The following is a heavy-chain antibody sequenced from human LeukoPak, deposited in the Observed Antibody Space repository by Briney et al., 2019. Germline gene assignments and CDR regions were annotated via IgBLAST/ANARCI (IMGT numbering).Heavy chain of an antibody. Sequence: GGSLRLSCAGSGFTFRSYARSGVGQAQGRGLKWFQLITNGGDYTSYADSVRGRFTISRDNSRNTLYLKMISLRPEDTAVYYCAKDTSIGKYCTNGVCSPFDYWGQGTLVTVSS. CDR3: AKDTSIGKYCTNGVCSPFDY. CDR1: GFTFRSYA. V-gene: IGHV3-23*01. D-gene: IGHD2-8*01. CDR2: ITNGGDYT. J-gene: IGHJ4*02.